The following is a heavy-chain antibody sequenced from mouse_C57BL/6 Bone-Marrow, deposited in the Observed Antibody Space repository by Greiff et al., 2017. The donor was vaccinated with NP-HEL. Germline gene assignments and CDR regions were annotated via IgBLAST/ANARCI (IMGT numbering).Heavy chain of an antibody. V-gene: IGHV14-4*01. CDR3: TTGYSDAMDY. Sequence: VQLKQSGAELVRPGAPVKLSCTASGFNIKDDYMHWVKQRPEQGLEWIGWIDPENGDTEYASKFQGKATITADTSSNTAYLQLSSLTSEDTAVYYCTTGYSDAMDYWGQGTSVTVSS. CDR1: GFNIKDDY. CDR2: IDPENGDT. D-gene: IGHD2-3*01. J-gene: IGHJ4*01.